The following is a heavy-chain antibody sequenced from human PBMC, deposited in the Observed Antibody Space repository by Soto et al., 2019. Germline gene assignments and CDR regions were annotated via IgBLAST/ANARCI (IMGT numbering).Heavy chain of an antibody. CDR3: AKDPQCLATGGWFDP. CDR2: TSYDGSNE. V-gene: IGHV3-30*18. D-gene: IGHD6-19*01. Sequence: QVQLVESGGGVVQPGRSLRLSCAASGFTFRTYGMHWVRQAPGKGLEWVAGTSYDGSNEYYADSVKGRFTISRDNSKNTLYLQMNSLRPEATAVYFCAKDPQCLATGGWFDPWGQGTLVTVSS. J-gene: IGHJ5*02. CDR1: GFTFRTYG.